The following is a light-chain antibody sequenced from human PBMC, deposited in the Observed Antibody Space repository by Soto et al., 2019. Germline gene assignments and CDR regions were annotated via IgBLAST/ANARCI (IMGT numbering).Light chain of an antibody. V-gene: IGKV3-20*01. CDR3: QQYGSSPPYT. Sequence: EVVLTQSPGTLSSSPGDRATLSCRASQSVSNNYFAWYQQKPGQAPRLLIFGSSDRATGIPDRFSGSGSGTDFTLTISRLEPEDFAVYYCQQYGSSPPYTFGQGTKLEIK. CDR1: QSVSNNY. J-gene: IGKJ2*01. CDR2: GSS.